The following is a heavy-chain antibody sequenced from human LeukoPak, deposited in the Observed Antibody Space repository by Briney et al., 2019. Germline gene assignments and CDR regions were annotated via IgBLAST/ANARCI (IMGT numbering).Heavy chain of an antibody. J-gene: IGHJ4*02. CDR2: ISAYNGNT. CDR3: ARGAIDIVVVVAATFFDY. Sequence: ASVKDSCKASGYTFTSYGISWVRQAPGQGLEWMGWISAYNGNTNYAQKLQGRVTMTTDTSTSTAYMELRSLRSDDTAVYYCARGAIDIVVVVAATFFDYWGQGTLVTVSS. CDR1: GYTFTSYG. D-gene: IGHD2-15*01. V-gene: IGHV1-18*01.